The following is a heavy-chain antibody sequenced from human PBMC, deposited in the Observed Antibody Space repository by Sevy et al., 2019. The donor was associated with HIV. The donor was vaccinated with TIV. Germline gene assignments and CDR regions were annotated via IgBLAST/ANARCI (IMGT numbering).Heavy chain of an antibody. Sequence: GGSLRLSCTTSGFTFGDYAMNWVRQAPGKGLEWVAFLKSKADGGTVDHARSVKGRFTISKDDSKRIAYLQMNDRTTEDRGVYYCTRWKGLQSIFDYWGQGALVTVSS. CDR2: LKSKADGGTV. CDR3: TRWKGLQSIFDY. D-gene: IGHD1-1*01. CDR1: GFTFGDYA. V-gene: IGHV3-49*04. J-gene: IGHJ4*02.